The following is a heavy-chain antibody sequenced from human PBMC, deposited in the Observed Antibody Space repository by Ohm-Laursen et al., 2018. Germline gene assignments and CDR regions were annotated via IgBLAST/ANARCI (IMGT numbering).Heavy chain of an antibody. J-gene: IGHJ6*02. D-gene: IGHD2-2*02. CDR2: MNPNSGNT. Sequence: GASVKVSCKASGYTFTKHYMHWVRQATGQGLEWMGWMNPNSGNTGYAQKFQGRVTMTRNTSISTAYMELSSLRSENTAVYYCARGGDIVVVPAAITRNYYGMDVWGQGTTVTVSS. CDR3: ARGGDIVVVPAAITRNYYGMDV. CDR1: GYTFTKHY. V-gene: IGHV1-8*01.